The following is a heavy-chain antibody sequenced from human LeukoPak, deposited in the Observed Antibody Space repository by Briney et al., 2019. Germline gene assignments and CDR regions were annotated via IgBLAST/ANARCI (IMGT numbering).Heavy chain of an antibody. V-gene: IGHV4-38-2*01. D-gene: IGHD2-2*01. CDR1: GYSISSGYD. Sequence: SETLSLTCAVSGYSISSGYDWGWIRQPPGKGLEWIGSIYHSGSTYYNPSLKSRVTISVDTSKNQFSLKLSSVTAADTTVYYCARGFDIVVVPAYNWFYPRGEGTLATVSS. J-gene: IGHJ5*02. CDR2: IYHSGST. CDR3: ARGFDIVVVPAYNWFYP.